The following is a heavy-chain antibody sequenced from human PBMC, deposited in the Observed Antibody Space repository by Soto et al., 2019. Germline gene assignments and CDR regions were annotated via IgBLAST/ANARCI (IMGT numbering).Heavy chain of an antibody. CDR3: AREGQDTAMAPMGYFDY. CDR2: IYYSGST. V-gene: IGHV4-59*01. CDR1: GGSISSYY. D-gene: IGHD5-18*01. J-gene: IGHJ4*02. Sequence: QVQLQESGPGLVKPSETLSLTCTVSGGSISSYYWSWIRQPPGKGLEWIGYIYYSGSTNYNPSLKSRVTIPVDTSKNQFSLKLSSVTAADTAVYYCAREGQDTAMAPMGYFDYWGQGTLVTVSS.